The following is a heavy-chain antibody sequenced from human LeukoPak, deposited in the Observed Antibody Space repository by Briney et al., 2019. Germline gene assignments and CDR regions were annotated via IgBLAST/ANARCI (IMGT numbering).Heavy chain of an antibody. CDR2: INHSGST. J-gene: IGHJ3*02. Sequence: ASETLSLTCAVYGGSFSGYYWSWIRQPPGKGLEWIGEINHSGSTNYNPSLKSRVTISVDTSKNQFSLKLSSVTAADTAVYYCARESYYDSSGYSAFDIWGQGTMVTVSS. CDR3: ARESYYDSSGYSAFDI. D-gene: IGHD3-22*01. V-gene: IGHV4-34*01. CDR1: GGSFSGYY.